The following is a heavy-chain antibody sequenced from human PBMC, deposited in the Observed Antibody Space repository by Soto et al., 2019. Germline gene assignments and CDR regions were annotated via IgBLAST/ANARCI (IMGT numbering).Heavy chain of an antibody. V-gene: IGHV3-23*01. CDR1: GFTLSMSA. Sequence: EVQLMESGGGLVQPGGYLRLSCAGSGFTLSMSAVSWVRQAPGKGLEWVSYISDSGDRTYYADSVKGRFTISRDRSKNTVSLQMNTLRAEDTALYYCAKDRGIIVKAGDAFDVWGHGTMVTVSS. J-gene: IGHJ3*01. CDR3: AKDRGIIVKAGDAFDV. D-gene: IGHD3-16*02. CDR2: ISDSGDRT.